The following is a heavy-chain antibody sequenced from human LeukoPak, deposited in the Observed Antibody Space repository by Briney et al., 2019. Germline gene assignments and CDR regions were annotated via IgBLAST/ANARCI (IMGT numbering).Heavy chain of an antibody. V-gene: IGHV3-23*01. J-gene: IGHJ1*01. Sequence: PGGSLRLSCAASGFTFSSYAMNWVRQAPGKGLEWVSAISDSGGSTYYADSVKGRFTISRDNSKKMLYLQMSSLRAEDTAVYYCAKGGDYGSGSYPFQHWGQGTLVTVSS. CDR3: AKGGDYGSGSYPFQH. CDR1: GFTFSSYA. D-gene: IGHD3-10*01. CDR2: ISDSGGST.